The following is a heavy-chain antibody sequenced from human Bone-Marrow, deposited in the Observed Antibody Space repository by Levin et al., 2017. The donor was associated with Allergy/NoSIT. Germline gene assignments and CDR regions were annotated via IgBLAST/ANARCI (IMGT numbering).Heavy chain of an antibody. CDR2: IYYTGRT. J-gene: IGHJ4*02. V-gene: IGHV4-59*01. D-gene: IGHD6-13*01. CDR3: ASSSSWSDY. CDR1: GGSISSYY. Sequence: GSLRLSCTVSGGSISSYYWSWIRQPPGRGLEWIGYIYYTGRTDYNPSLKSRVTISLDTSKNQFSLKLSSVTAADTAVYYCASSSSWSDYWGQGTLVTVSS.